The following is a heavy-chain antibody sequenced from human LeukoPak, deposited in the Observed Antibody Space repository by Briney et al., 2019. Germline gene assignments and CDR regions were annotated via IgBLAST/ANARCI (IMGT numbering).Heavy chain of an antibody. D-gene: IGHD2-8*01. CDR1: GFTFSTYA. CDR2: ISSSSNYI. J-gene: IGHJ4*02. V-gene: IGHV3-21*01. CDR3: AGGVYYFDF. Sequence: GGSLRLSCAVSGFTFSTYAMSWVRQAPGKGLEWVSAISSSSNYIYYADSLKGRFTISRDNAKNSLYLQMNSLRAEDTAVYYCAGGVYYFDFWGQGTLVTVSS.